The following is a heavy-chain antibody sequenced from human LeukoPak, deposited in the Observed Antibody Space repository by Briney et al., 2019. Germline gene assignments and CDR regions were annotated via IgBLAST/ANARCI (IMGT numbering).Heavy chain of an antibody. CDR1: GGTFSSYA. V-gene: IGHV1-18*01. CDR2: ISAYNGNT. J-gene: IGHJ4*02. D-gene: IGHD4-11*01. CDR3: ARERLQYYFDY. Sequence: ASVKVSCKASGGTFSSYAISWVRQAPGQGLEWMGWISAYNGNTNYAQKLQGRVTMTTDTSTSTAYMELRSLRSDDTAVYYCARERLQYYFDYWGQGTLVTVSS.